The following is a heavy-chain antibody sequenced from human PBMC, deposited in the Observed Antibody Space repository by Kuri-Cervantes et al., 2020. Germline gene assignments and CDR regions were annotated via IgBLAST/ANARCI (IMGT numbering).Heavy chain of an antibody. J-gene: IGHJ4*02. V-gene: IGHV3-21*01. CDR1: GFTFSSYS. Sequence: LSLTCAASGFTFSSYSMNWVRQAPGKGLEWVSSISSSSSYIYYADSVKGRFTISRDNSKNTLYPQMNSLRAEDTAVYYCARQPTRVGATSFDYWGQGTLVTVSS. D-gene: IGHD1-26*01. CDR2: ISSSSSYI. CDR3: ARQPTRVGATSFDY.